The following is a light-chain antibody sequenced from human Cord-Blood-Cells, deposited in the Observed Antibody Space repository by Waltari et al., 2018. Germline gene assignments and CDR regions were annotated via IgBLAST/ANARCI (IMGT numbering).Light chain of an antibody. CDR3: SSYTSRSTWV. CDR2: DVS. V-gene: IGLV2-14*03. CDR1: SSDVGGYNY. J-gene: IGLJ3*02. Sequence: QSALTQPASVSGSPGQSITISCHGTSSDVGGYNYVSWYQQHQGKAPKLMIYDVSNRPSGVSNLFSGSKSGNTASLTISGLQAYDEADYYCSSYTSRSTWVFGGGTRLTVL.